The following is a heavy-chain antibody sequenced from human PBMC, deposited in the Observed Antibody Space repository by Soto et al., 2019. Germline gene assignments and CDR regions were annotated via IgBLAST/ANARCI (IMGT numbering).Heavy chain of an antibody. J-gene: IGHJ4*02. D-gene: IGHD3-22*01. Sequence: GGSLRLSCAASGFTFSSYWMSWVRQAPGKGPEWVANIKQDGSEKYYVDSVKGRFTISRDNAKNSLYLQMNSLRAEDTAVYYCARDSYQYYYDSSGTFDYWGQGTLVTVSS. CDR2: IKQDGSEK. V-gene: IGHV3-7*01. CDR1: GFTFSSYW. CDR3: ARDSYQYYYDSSGTFDY.